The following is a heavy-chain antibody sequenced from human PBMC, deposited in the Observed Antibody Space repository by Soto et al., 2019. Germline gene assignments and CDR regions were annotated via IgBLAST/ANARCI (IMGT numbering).Heavy chain of an antibody. Sequence: GGSLRLSCAASGFTFSSYGMHWVRQAPGKGLEWVAVISYDGSNKYYADSVKGRFTISRDNSKNTLYLQMNSLRAEDTAVYYCAKGRYCSSTSCNGNYYYYYGMDVWGQGITVTVSS. V-gene: IGHV3-30*18. D-gene: IGHD2-2*01. CDR1: GFTFSSYG. CDR3: AKGRYCSSTSCNGNYYYYYGMDV. J-gene: IGHJ6*02. CDR2: ISYDGSNK.